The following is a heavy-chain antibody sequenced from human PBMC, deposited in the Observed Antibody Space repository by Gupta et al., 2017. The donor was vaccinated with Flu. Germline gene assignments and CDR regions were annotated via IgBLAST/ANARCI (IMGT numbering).Heavy chain of an antibody. V-gene: IGHV3-11*05. J-gene: IGHJ3*02. D-gene: IGHD3-10*01. Sequence: QVQLVESGGGLVKPGGSLRLSCAASGFTFSDYYMSWIRQAPGKGLEWVSYISSSSSYTNYADSVKGRFTISRDNAKNSLYLQMNSLRAEDTAVYYCAREQDMGSYYNVDAFDIWGQGTMVTVSS. CDR1: GFTFSDYY. CDR2: ISSSSSYT. CDR3: AREQDMGSYYNVDAFDI.